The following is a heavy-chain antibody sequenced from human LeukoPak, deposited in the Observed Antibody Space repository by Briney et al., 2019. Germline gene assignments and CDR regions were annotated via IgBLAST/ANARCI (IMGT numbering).Heavy chain of an antibody. CDR2: ISYDGSNK. CDR3: AKDYNSFDY. V-gene: IGHV3-30*18. J-gene: IGHJ4*02. CDR1: GFTFSSYG. Sequence: GGSLRLSCAASGFTFSSYGMHWVRQAPGKGLEWVAVISYDGSNKYYADSVKGRFTISRDNSKNTLYLQMNSLRAEDTAVYYCAKDYNSFDYWGQGTLVTVSS. D-gene: IGHD3-10*01.